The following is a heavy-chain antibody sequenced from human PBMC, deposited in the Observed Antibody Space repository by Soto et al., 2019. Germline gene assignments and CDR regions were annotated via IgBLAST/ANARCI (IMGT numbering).Heavy chain of an antibody. CDR3: ARGGIAAAAPPDY. V-gene: IGHV4-31*03. D-gene: IGHD6-13*01. Sequence: QVQLQESGPGLVKPSQTLSLTCTVSGGSISSGGYYWSWIRQHPGKGLEWIGYIYYSGSTYYNPSLKSRVTLPVDTSKNQFSLKLSSVTAADTAVYYCARGGIAAAAPPDYWGQGTLVTVSS. CDR1: GGSISSGGYY. CDR2: IYYSGST. J-gene: IGHJ4*02.